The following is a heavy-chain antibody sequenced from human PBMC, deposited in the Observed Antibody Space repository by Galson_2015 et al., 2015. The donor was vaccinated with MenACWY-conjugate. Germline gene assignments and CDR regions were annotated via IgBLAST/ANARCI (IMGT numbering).Heavy chain of an antibody. D-gene: IGHD2-21*01. CDR1: GASLNSGGYY. V-gene: IGHV4-31*03. CDR3: ARDGYCGGDCFSTDRAYYYYMDV. CDR2: IHYSGRN. Sequence: TLSLTCSVSGASLNSGGYYWSWIRQHPGKGLEWIGHIHYSGRNYCNPSLQSRISMSVDTSKNQFSLTLTSVTAADTAVYYCARDGYCGGDCFSTDRAYYYYMDVWGRGTTVTVYS. J-gene: IGHJ6*03.